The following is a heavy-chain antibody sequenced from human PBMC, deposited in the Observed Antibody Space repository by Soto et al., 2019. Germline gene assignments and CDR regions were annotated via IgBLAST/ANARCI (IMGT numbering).Heavy chain of an antibody. CDR1: GFTFSSYG. V-gene: IGHV3-33*01. CDR2: IWYDGSNK. J-gene: IGHJ4*02. D-gene: IGHD3-22*01. Sequence: QVQLVESGGGVVQPGRSLRLSCAASGFTFSSYGMPWVRQAPGKGLEWVAVIWYDGSNKYYTDSVKGRFTISRDNSKNTLHLQMNILRAEDTAVYYCARDLVYYDRSASQGSDYWGQGTLVTVSS. CDR3: ARDLVYYDRSASQGSDY.